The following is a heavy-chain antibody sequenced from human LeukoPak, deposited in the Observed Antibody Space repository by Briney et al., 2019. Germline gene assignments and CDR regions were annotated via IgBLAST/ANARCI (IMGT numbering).Heavy chain of an antibody. CDR2: IYHSGST. CDR1: GGSISSSNW. Sequence: PSGTLSLTCAVSGGSISSSNWWSWVRQPPGKGLEWIGEIYHSGSTNYNPSLKSRVTISVDTSKNQFSLKLSSVTAADTAVYYCARRRYSGSSQHFDYWGQGTLVTVSS. V-gene: IGHV4-4*02. CDR3: ARRRYSGSSQHFDY. D-gene: IGHD1-26*01. J-gene: IGHJ4*02.